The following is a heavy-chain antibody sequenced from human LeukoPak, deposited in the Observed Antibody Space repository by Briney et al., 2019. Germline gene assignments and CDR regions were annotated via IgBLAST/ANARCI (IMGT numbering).Heavy chain of an antibody. Sequence: PSETLSLTCTVSGYSISSGYYRGWIRQPPGKGLEWIGSIYHSGSTYYNPSLKSRVTISVDTSKNQFSLKLSSVTAADTAVYYCARDGNWNDRGWFDPWGQGTLVTVSS. D-gene: IGHD1-1*01. V-gene: IGHV4-38-2*02. CDR2: IYHSGST. CDR1: GYSISSGYY. J-gene: IGHJ5*02. CDR3: ARDGNWNDRGWFDP.